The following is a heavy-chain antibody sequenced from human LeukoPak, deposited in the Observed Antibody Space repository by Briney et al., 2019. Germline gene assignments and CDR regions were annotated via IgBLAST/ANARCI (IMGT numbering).Heavy chain of an antibody. V-gene: IGHV1-46*01. D-gene: IGHD1-26*01. CDR1: GYTFTSYY. Sequence: ASVKVSCKASGYTFTSYYMHWVRQAPGQGLEWMGIINPSGGSTSYAQKFQGRVTMTRDTSTSTVYMELSSLRSEDTAVYYCARRSSGSDYYYYGMDVWGQGTTVTVSS. CDR3: ARRSSGSDYYYYGMDV. J-gene: IGHJ6*02. CDR2: INPSGGST.